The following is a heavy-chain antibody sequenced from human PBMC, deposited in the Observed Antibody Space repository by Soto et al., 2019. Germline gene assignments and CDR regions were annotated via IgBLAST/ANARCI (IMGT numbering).Heavy chain of an antibody. J-gene: IGHJ4*02. CDR2: ISAYNGNT. D-gene: IGHD3-22*01. CDR3: ARDRRDSSGYYPGY. Sequence: ASVKVSCKASGYTFTSYGISWVRQAPGQGLEWMGWISAYNGNTNYAQKLQGRVTMTTDTSTSTAYMELRSLGSDDTAVYYCARDRRDSSGYYPGYWGQGTLVTVSS. V-gene: IGHV1-18*01. CDR1: GYTFTSYG.